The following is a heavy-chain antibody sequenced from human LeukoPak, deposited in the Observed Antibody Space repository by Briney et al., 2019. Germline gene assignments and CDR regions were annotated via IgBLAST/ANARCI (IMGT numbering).Heavy chain of an antibody. Sequence: ASVKVSCTASGYTFTSYGISWVRQAPGQGLEWMGWISAYNGNANYAQKLQGRVTMTTDTSTSTAYMELRSLRSDDTAVYYCARDWAPSYDYVWGSPGIWGQGTMVTVSS. CDR3: ARDWAPSYDYVWGSPGI. CDR2: ISAYNGNA. D-gene: IGHD3-16*01. V-gene: IGHV1-18*01. CDR1: GYTFTSYG. J-gene: IGHJ3*02.